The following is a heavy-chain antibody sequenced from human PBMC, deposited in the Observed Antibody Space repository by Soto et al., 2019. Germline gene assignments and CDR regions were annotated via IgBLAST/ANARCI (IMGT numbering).Heavy chain of an antibody. J-gene: IGHJ6*03. CDR2: IYYSGST. Sequence: PSETLSLTCTVSGGSISSGGYYWSWIRQHPGKGLEWTGYIYYSGSTYYNPSLKSRVTISVDTSKNQFSLKLSSVTAADTAVYYCARDRGYCSSTSCYPNSPYYYYYMDVWGKGTTVTVSS. V-gene: IGHV4-31*03. D-gene: IGHD2-2*01. CDR3: ARDRGYCSSTSCYPNSPYYYYYMDV. CDR1: GGSISSGGYY.